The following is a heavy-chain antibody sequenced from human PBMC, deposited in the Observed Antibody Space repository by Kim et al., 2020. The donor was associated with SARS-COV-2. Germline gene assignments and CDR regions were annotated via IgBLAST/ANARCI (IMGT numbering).Heavy chain of an antibody. V-gene: IGHV4-59*01. D-gene: IGHD2-15*01. Sequence: SETLSLTCTVSGGSISSYYLSWIRQPPGKGLEWIGYIYYSGSTNYNPSLKSRVTISVDTSKNQFSLKLSSVTAADTAVYYCAREYCSGGSCYSHPWGQGTLVTVSS. CDR1: GGSISSYY. J-gene: IGHJ5*02. CDR3: AREYCSGGSCYSHP. CDR2: IYYSGST.